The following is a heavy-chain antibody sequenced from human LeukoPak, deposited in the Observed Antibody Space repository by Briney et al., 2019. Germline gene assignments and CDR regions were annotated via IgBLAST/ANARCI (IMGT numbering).Heavy chain of an antibody. J-gene: IGHJ5*02. CDR1: GGSISSYY. CDR3: ARDRRVAGPGWFDP. CDR2: IYYSGST. D-gene: IGHD2-15*01. V-gene: IGHV4-59*12. Sequence: ASETLSLTCTVSGGSISSYYWSWIRQPPGKGLEWIGYIYYSGSTNYNPSLKSRVTISVDTSKNQFSLKLSSVTAADTAVYYCARDRRVAGPGWFDPWGQGTLVTVSS.